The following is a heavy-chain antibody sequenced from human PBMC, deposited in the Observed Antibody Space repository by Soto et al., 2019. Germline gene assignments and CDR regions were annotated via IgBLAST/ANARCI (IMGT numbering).Heavy chain of an antibody. Sequence: SETLSLTCAVSGVSIRGSNWWSWVRQAPGKGLEWIGEIFHSGSTNYNPSLKSRLTISVDQSRNQFSLSLSSVTAADTAVYYCARRPIVAAADEDYWGQGTLATVSS. J-gene: IGHJ4*02. V-gene: IGHV4-4*02. CDR2: IFHSGST. CDR1: GVSIRGSNW. D-gene: IGHD2-2*01. CDR3: ARRPIVAAADEDY.